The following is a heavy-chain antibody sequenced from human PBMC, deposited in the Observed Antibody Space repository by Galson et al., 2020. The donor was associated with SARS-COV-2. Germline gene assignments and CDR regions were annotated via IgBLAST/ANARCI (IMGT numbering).Heavy chain of an antibody. CDR2: IYYSGST. D-gene: IGHD3-10*01. V-gene: IGHV4-59*08. CDR1: GGSISSYY. J-gene: IGHJ5*02. Sequence: SDTLSLTCTVSGGSISSYYWSWIRQPPGKGLEWIGYIYYSGSTNYNPSLKSRVTISVDTSKNQFSLKLSSVTAADTAVYYCARHGYGSGSYIATENWFDPWGQGTLVTVSS. CDR3: ARHGYGSGSYIATENWFDP.